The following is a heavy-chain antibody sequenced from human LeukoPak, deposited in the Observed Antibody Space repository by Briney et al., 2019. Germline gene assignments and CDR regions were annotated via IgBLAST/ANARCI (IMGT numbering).Heavy chain of an antibody. V-gene: IGHV3-30*18. CDR2: ISYDGSNK. D-gene: IGHD2-21*02. Sequence: PGGSLRLSCSASGFTFSSYGMHWVRQAPGKGLEWVAVISYDGSNKYYADSVKGRFTISRDNSKNTLYLQMNSLRAEDTAVYYCAKDRDSYRLVYYFDYWGQGTLVTVSS. J-gene: IGHJ4*02. CDR3: AKDRDSYRLVYYFDY. CDR1: GFTFSSYG.